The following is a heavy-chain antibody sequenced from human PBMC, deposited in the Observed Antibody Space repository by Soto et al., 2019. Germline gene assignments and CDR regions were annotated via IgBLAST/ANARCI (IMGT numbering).Heavy chain of an antibody. Sequence: GVSVKVCFKASGYPFTSYGISCVRGAPGQGLEWMGWISAYNGNTNYAQKLQGRVTMTTDTSTSTAYMELRSLRSDDTAVYYCARDATRMGSSSRLGLDIWGQGTMVTVSS. J-gene: IGHJ3*02. CDR1: GYPFTSYG. CDR3: ARDATRMGSSSRLGLDI. V-gene: IGHV1-18*04. D-gene: IGHD6-13*01. CDR2: ISAYNGNT.